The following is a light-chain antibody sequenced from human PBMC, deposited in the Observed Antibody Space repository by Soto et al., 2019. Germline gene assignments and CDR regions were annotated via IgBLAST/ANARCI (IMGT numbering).Light chain of an antibody. J-gene: IGKJ2*01. V-gene: IGKV1-5*01. CDR3: QEYNTFSYT. CDR1: QSISTL. Sequence: DIPMTQSPSSLSASVGDRVTITCRASQSISTLLAWYQQKPGKAPRLLIYATSSLESGVPSRFSGSGSGTEFTLTISSLQPDDFATYYCQEYNTFSYTFGRGTRLEI. CDR2: ATS.